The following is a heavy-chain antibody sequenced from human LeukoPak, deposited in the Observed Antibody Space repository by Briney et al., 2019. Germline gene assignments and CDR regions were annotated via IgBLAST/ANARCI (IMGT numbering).Heavy chain of an antibody. CDR3: AKEGDYYGSGSYRDGFDI. Sequence: GGSLRLSCAASGFTFSSYSMNWVRQAPGKGLEWVSYIRSSSRTIYYADSVKGRFTISRDSFKNTLYLQMNSLRPEDTAVYYCAKEGDYYGSGSYRDGFDIWGQGTRATVSS. D-gene: IGHD3-10*01. J-gene: IGHJ3*02. CDR1: GFTFSSYS. CDR2: IRSSSRTI. V-gene: IGHV3-48*01.